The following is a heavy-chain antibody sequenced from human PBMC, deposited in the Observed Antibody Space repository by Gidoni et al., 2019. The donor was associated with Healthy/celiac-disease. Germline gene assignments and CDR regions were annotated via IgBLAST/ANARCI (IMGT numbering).Heavy chain of an antibody. Sequence: EVQLLEPGGGLVQPGGSLRRSCAASGFTFSSYAMSWVRQAPGKGLEWVSAISVSGGSTYSADSVKGRFTISRDNSKNTLYLQMNSLRAEDTAVYYCAKAPTYDGGYWGQGTLVTVSS. V-gene: IGHV3-23*01. J-gene: IGHJ4*02. CDR1: GFTFSSYA. CDR3: AKAPTYDGGY. CDR2: ISVSGGST. D-gene: IGHD3-3*01.